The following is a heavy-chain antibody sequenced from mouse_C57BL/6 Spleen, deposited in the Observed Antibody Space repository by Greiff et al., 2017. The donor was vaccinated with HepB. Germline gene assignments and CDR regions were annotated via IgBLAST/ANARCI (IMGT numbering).Heavy chain of an antibody. CDR1: GYAFSSSW. CDR2: IYPGDGDT. V-gene: IGHV1-82*01. D-gene: IGHD1-3*01. J-gene: IGHJ2*01. CDR3: ARRSGRGGFDY. Sequence: QVQLKQSGPELVKPGASVKISCKASGYAFSSSWMNWVKQRPGKGLEWIGRIYPGDGDTNYNGKFKGKATLTADKSSSTAYMQLSSLTSEDSAVYFCARRSGRGGFDYWGQGTTLTVSS.